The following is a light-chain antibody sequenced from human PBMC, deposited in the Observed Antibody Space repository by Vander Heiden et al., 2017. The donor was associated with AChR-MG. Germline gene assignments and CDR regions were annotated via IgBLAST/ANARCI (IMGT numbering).Light chain of an antibody. J-gene: IGLJ2*01. CDR3: LSGDEDNVI. V-gene: IGLV3-22*01. Sequence: SYELTQEPSVSVSPGQTARITCSGDVLGENYADWYQQKPGQAPHLLIYENTERYGGIPERFSGSTSGSTATLTISRVLTEDEGHYYCLSGDEDNVIFGGGTRLTVL. CDR2: ENT. CDR1: VLGENY.